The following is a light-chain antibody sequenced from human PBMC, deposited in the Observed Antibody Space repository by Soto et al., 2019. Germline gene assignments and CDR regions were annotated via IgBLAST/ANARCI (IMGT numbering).Light chain of an antibody. Sequence: EIVLTQSPATLSLSPGERATLSCRASQSVNIYLAWYQHKPGQAPRLLIYDASNRATGIPARFSGSGSGTDFTLTISRLEPEDSAVYYCQQYGTLITFGQGTRLEIK. J-gene: IGKJ5*01. CDR2: DAS. CDR3: QQYGTLIT. V-gene: IGKV3-11*01. CDR1: QSVNIY.